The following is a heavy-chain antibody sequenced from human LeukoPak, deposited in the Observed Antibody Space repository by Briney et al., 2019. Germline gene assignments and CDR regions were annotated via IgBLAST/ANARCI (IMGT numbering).Heavy chain of an antibody. CDR2: ISYDGSTK. V-gene: IGHV3-30*04. Sequence: GGSLRLSCAASGFTFTNYPIHWVRQAPGKGLEWVTVISYDGSTKYYADSVKGRFTISRDNSKNTLYLQMNSLRAEDTAVYYCAKAGHAFDIWGQGTMVTVSS. CDR3: AKAGHAFDI. CDR1: GFTFTNYP. J-gene: IGHJ3*02.